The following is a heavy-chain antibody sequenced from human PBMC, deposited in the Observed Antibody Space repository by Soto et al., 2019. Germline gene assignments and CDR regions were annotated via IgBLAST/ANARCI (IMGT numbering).Heavy chain of an antibody. CDR1: GFTFSYYT. Sequence: EVQLVESGGGLVEPGGALRLSCTASGFTFSYYTMNWGRQAPGKGLEWVASISASSSHKYSADSVRGRFTFSRDNANNSLYLQLNSLRAEDTGVYYCARLRSDAFDIWGQGTLVTVSS. V-gene: IGHV3-21*01. J-gene: IGHJ3*02. CDR3: ARLRSDAFDI. D-gene: IGHD4-17*01. CDR2: ISASSSHK.